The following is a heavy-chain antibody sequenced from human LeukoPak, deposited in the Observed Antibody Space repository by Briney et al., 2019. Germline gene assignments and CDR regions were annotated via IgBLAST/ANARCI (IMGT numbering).Heavy chain of an antibody. CDR2: ISSTGKCI. V-gene: IGHV3-21*01. CDR1: GFIFSNCN. CDR3: AGVSTRPV. Sequence: GGSLRVPCVGSGFIFSNCNMNWVRQAPGKGLEWDTSISSTGKCIHYSDSVKGRFTISRDNAQKSLYLQMNSLRVEDSAVYYCAGVSTRPVWGQGTLVTVSS. D-gene: IGHD1-1*01. J-gene: IGHJ4*02.